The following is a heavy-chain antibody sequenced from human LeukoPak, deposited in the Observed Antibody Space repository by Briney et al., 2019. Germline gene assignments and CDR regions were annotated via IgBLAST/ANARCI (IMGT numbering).Heavy chain of an antibody. CDR3: ARDTHQEPFDY. Sequence: SETLSLTCAVYGGSFSGYYWSWIRQPPGKGLEWIGEINHSGSTNYNPSLKSRVTISVDTSKHQFSLKLSSVTAADTAVYYCARDTHQEPFDYWGQGTLVTVSS. V-gene: IGHV4-34*01. J-gene: IGHJ4*02. D-gene: IGHD1-26*01. CDR2: INHSGST. CDR1: GGSFSGYY.